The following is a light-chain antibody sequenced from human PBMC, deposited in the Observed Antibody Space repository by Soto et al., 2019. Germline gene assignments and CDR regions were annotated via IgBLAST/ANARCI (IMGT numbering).Light chain of an antibody. CDR3: CSYAGSSTVV. CDR2: DGS. V-gene: IGLV2-23*01. J-gene: IGLJ2*01. CDR1: SDVGTYNL. Sequence: QSALTQPAYVSGSPGQSITISCTGSDVGTYNLVSWYQHYPGKAPKLMIYDGSKRPSGVSNRFSGSKSGNTASLTISGLQAEDEADYYCCSYAGSSTVVFGGGTKLTVL.